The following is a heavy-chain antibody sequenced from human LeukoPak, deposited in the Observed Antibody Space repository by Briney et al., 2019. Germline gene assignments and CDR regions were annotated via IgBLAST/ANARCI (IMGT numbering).Heavy chain of an antibody. CDR1: GGSFSGYY. D-gene: IGHD1-26*01. J-gene: IGHJ4*02. V-gene: IGHV4-34*01. CDR2: INHSGST. CDR3: ARSFDSGSYYFDY. Sequence: SETLSLTCAVYGGSFSGYYWSWIRQPPGKGLEWTGEINHSGSTNYNPSLKSRVTISVDTSKNQFSLKLSSVTAADTAVYYCARSFDSGSYYFDYWGQGTLVTVSS.